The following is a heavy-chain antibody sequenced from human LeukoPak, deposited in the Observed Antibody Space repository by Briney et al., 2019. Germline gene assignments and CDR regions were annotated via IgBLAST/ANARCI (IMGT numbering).Heavy chain of an antibody. V-gene: IGHV4-38-2*02. Sequence: SETLSLTCTVSGYSITSGYYWAWIRQSPGKGLEWIGSIYHSGNTYYTPSLKSRVIILVDTSKNQFSLQLGSVTPTDTAVYYRARAGYCSGVSCYSAVPGKYWGQGALVTVSS. D-gene: IGHD2-15*01. CDR1: GYSITSGYY. CDR2: IYHSGNT. J-gene: IGHJ4*02. CDR3: ARAGYCSGVSCYSAVPGKY.